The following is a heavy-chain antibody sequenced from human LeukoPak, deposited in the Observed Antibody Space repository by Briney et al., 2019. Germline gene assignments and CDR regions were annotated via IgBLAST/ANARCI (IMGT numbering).Heavy chain of an antibody. V-gene: IGHV1-69*01. Sequence: SVKVSCKASGGTFSSYAVSWVRQAPGQGLEWMGGIIPIFGTANYAQKFQGRVTITADESTSTAYMELSSLRSEDTAVYYCARALLYGGGWFDPWGQGTLVTVSS. CDR1: GGTFSSYA. CDR2: IIPIFGTA. J-gene: IGHJ5*02. CDR3: ARALLYGGGWFDP. D-gene: IGHD4/OR15-4a*01.